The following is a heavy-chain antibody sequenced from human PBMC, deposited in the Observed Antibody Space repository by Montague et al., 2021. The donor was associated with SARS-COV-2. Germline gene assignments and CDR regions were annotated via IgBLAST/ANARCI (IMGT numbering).Heavy chain of an antibody. D-gene: IGHD2-21*01. V-gene: IGHV4-4*07. CDR1: GDSISSDN. CDR3: SCIESSSRKGTFDY. Sequence: SETLSLTCSGDGDSISSDNWGWIRQPAGRGLEWNCRSYNSGLCNSNPSLKSRVTISVDTSKNQLSLKLSSVTAADTAIYYCSCIESSSRKGTFDYWGHGTLVTVSS. J-gene: IGHJ4*01. CDR2: SYNSGLC.